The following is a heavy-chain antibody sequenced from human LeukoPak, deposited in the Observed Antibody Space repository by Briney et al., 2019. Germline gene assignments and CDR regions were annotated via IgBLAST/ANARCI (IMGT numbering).Heavy chain of an antibody. CDR2: MNPNSGNT. J-gene: IGHJ4*02. CDR3: ARGGSGIMITFGGVDY. Sequence: GASVTVSCKASGYTFTSYDINWVRQATGQGLEWMGWMNPNSGNTGYAQKFQGRVTMTRNTSISTAYMELSSLRSEDTAVYYCARGGSGIMITFGGVDYWGQGTLVTVSS. V-gene: IGHV1-8*01. CDR1: GYTFTSYD. D-gene: IGHD3-16*01.